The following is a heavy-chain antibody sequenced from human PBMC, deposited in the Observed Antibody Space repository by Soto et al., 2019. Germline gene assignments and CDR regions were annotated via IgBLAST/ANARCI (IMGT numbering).Heavy chain of an antibody. V-gene: IGHV1-69*02. D-gene: IGHD2-2*01. J-gene: IGHJ4*02. CDR1: GGTFSSYT. Sequence: QVQLVQSGAEVKKPGSSVKVSCKASGGTFSSYTISWVRQAPGQGLEWMGRIIPILGIANYAQKFQGRVKSTADKSTSTAYRELSSLRSEDTAVYYCERGHRAAAMKNWRQGTLVTLSS. CDR3: ERGHRAAAMKN. CDR2: IIPILGIA.